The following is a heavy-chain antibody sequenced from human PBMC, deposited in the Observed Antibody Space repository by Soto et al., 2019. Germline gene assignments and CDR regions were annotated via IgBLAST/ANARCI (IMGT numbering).Heavy chain of an antibody. J-gene: IGHJ4*02. D-gene: IGHD1-1*01. CDR1: GGPIRSSSHY. CDR3: AREGGYVDY. V-gene: IGHV4-39*02. Sequence: PSETLSLTCTVSGGPIRSSSHYWGWIRQSPGTGLEWIGSIDESGDSYYNPSLKSRVTIFVDTSKNQFPLKLISVTGADSAIYYCAREGGYVDYWGQGTLVTVSS. CDR2: IDESGDS.